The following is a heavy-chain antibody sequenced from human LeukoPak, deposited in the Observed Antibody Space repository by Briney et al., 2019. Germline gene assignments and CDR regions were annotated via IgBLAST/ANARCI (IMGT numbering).Heavy chain of an antibody. Sequence: PGGSLSLSCAASGFTYSSNYMSWVREAPGKGLERVSVIYSGGSTYYADSVRGRFTISRDNSKNTLYLQMDSLRVEDTAVYYCARDYQWLAHYWGQGTLVTVSS. CDR2: IYSGGST. J-gene: IGHJ4*02. CDR3: ARDYQWLAHY. CDR1: GFTYSSNY. V-gene: IGHV3-66*01. D-gene: IGHD6-19*01.